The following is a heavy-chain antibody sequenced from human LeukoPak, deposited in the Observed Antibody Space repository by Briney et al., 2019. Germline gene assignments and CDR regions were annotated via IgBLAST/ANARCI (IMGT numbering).Heavy chain of an antibody. Sequence: SGGSLRLSCAASGFTFSSYSMNWVRQAPGKGLEWVSYISSSSTIYYADSVKGRFTISRDNAKNSLYLQMNSLRAEDTAVYYCARDSITIFGVINYWGQGTLVTVSS. CDR2: ISSSSTI. J-gene: IGHJ4*02. V-gene: IGHV3-48*01. CDR1: GFTFSSYS. D-gene: IGHD3-3*01. CDR3: ARDSITIFGVINY.